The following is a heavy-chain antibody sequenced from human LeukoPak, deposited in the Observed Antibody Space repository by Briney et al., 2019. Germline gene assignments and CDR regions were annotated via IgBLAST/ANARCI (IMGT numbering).Heavy chain of an antibody. V-gene: IGHV3-74*01. Sequence: SGGSLRLSCAASGFTFSSYWIHWVRQAPGKGLVWVSRINSDGSSTNYADSVKGRFTISRDNAKNTLYLQMNSLRAEDTAVHYCARKGESGLYYWGQGTLVTVSS. D-gene: IGHD3-16*01. CDR3: ARKGESGLYY. CDR2: INSDGSST. CDR1: GFTFSSYW. J-gene: IGHJ4*02.